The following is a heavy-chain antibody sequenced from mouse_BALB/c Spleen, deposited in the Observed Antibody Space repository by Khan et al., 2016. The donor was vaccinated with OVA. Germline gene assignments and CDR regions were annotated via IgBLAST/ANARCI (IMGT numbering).Heavy chain of an antibody. CDR1: GYTFTTYT. V-gene: IGHV1-4*01. J-gene: IGHJ3*01. Sequence: QMQLEESGAELARPGASVKMSCKASGYTFTTYTMHWVKQRPGQGLEWIGYINPSNGYTNYNQKFKDKSTLTADKSSSTAYMQLSSLTSDYSAVYYCARAGDYYGSDGWFSYWGQGTLVTVSA. CDR2: INPSNGYT. D-gene: IGHD2-14*01. CDR3: ARAGDYYGSDGWFSY.